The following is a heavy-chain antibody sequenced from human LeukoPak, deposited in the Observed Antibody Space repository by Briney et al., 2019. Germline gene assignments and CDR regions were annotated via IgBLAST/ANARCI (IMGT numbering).Heavy chain of an antibody. D-gene: IGHD2/OR15-2a*01. J-gene: IGHJ4*02. Sequence: ASVKVSCKASAYIFIGYYMHWVRQAPGKGLEWMGRVDPEDGEAIYAEKFQGRVSLTADTSTDTSYMELSSLRFEDTAVYYCSVSMSTIDFWGQGTLVTVSS. V-gene: IGHV1-69-2*01. CDR1: AYIFIGYY. CDR2: VDPEDGEA. CDR3: SVSMSTIDF.